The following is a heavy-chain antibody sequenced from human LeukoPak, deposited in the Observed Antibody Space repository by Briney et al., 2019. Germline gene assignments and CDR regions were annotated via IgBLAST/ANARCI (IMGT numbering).Heavy chain of an antibody. CDR3: ARARYCSGGSCYAEY. D-gene: IGHD2-15*01. CDR2: IYPGDSDT. J-gene: IGHJ4*02. Sequence: GESLKISCKGSGYSFTNFWIGWVRQMPGKGLEWMGIIYPGDSDTMYSPSFQGQVTISADKSISTAYLQWSSLKASDTAMYYCARARYCSGGSCYAEYWGQGTLVTVSS. V-gene: IGHV5-51*01. CDR1: GYSFTNFW.